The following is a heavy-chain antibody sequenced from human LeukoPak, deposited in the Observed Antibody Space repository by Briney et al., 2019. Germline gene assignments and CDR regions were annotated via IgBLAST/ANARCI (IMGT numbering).Heavy chain of an antibody. CDR2: IYYSGHT. V-gene: IGHV4-39*01. CDR1: GDSISSSTYY. CDR3: ARHASGSYNHFQH. Sequence: SETPSLTCTVSGDSISSSTYYWGWIRQPPGKGLEWIGSIYYSGHTYYNPSLKSRVTISLDTSKTQFSLNLISVTAADTAVYYCARHASGSYNHFQHWGQGTLVTVSS. D-gene: IGHD1-26*01. J-gene: IGHJ1*01.